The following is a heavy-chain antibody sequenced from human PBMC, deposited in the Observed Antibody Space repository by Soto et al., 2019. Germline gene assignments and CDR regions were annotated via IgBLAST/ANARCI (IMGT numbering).Heavy chain of an antibody. D-gene: IGHD3-16*01. J-gene: IGHJ6*02. Sequence: ASVKVSCKASGYIFVNYGIAWVRQAPGQGLEKLGWISPYTGNKYYETKVKGRLTLTTNTSTSTEFMNLGNLKTAKPAVNYCAMVDLYVTPTPQDVWGQGTTVTVSS. V-gene: IGHV1-18*01. CDR1: GYIFVNYG. CDR3: AMVDLYVTPTPQDV. CDR2: ISPYTGNK.